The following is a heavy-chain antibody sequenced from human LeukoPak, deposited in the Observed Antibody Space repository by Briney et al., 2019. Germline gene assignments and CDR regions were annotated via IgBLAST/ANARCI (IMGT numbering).Heavy chain of an antibody. V-gene: IGHV3-23*01. D-gene: IGHD1-1*01. Sequence: WGSLRLSCAGSGFTFSSNALSWVRQAPGKGLEWVSAISGSGGNTYYADSVRGRFTISRDNSKNTLYQQMNTLRAEDTAVYYCATTKQARRYFDYWGQGTLVTVSS. CDR2: ISGSGGNT. CDR3: ATTKQARRYFDY. CDR1: GFTFSSNA. J-gene: IGHJ4*02.